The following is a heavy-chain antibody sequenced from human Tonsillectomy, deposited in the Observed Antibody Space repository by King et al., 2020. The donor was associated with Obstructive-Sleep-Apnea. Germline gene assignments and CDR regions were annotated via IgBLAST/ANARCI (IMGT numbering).Heavy chain of an antibody. Sequence: VQLVESGGGLVKPGGSLRLSCAASGFIFSDYYMNWIRQAPGKGLEWVSYISSSGSTIYYADSVKGRFTISRDNAKNSLYLHINSLRAEDTAVYYCARAMYDYVWGSFDYWGQGTLVTVSS. CDR1: GFIFSDYY. J-gene: IGHJ4*02. CDR3: ARAMYDYVWGSFDY. CDR2: ISSSGSTI. V-gene: IGHV3-11*01. D-gene: IGHD3-16*01.